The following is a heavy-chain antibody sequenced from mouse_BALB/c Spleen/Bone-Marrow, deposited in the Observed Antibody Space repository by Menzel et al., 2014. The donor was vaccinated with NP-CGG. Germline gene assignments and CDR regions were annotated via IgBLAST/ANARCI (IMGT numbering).Heavy chain of an antibody. V-gene: IGHV1-87*01. CDR3: ARRDYGISENYYAMDY. CDR1: GYTFTSYW. CDR2: IYPGDGDT. J-gene: IGHJ4*01. D-gene: IGHD1-2*01. Sequence: VQLQESGAELARPGASVKLSCKASGYTFTSYWMQWVKQRPGQGLEWIGAIYPGDGDTRYTQKFKGKATLTADKSSSTAYMQLSSLASEDSAVYYCARRDYGISENYYAMDYWGQGTSVTVSS.